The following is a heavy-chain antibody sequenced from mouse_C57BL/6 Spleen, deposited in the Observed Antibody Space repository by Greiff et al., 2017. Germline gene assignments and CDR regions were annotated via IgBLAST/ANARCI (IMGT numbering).Heavy chain of an antibody. CDR3: ARREDSSEDFDY. D-gene: IGHD3-2*02. J-gene: IGHJ2*01. CDR1: GYTFTSYG. CDR2: IYPRSGNT. V-gene: IGHV1-81*01. Sequence: QVQLQQSGAELARPGASVKLSCKASGYTFTSYGISWVKQRTGQGLEWIGEIYPRSGNTYYNEKFKGKATLTADKSSSTAYMELRSLTSEDSAVYFCARREDSSEDFDYWGQGTTLTVSS.